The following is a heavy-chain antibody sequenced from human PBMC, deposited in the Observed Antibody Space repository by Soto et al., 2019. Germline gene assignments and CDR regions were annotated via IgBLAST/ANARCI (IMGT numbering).Heavy chain of an antibody. CDR1: GYTFTSYD. CDR3: ARGMGGSYYNYYYYGMDV. V-gene: IGHV1-8*01. CDR2: MNPNSGNT. D-gene: IGHD1-26*01. J-gene: IGHJ6*02. Sequence: GASVKVSCKASGYTFTSYDINWVRQATGQGLEWMGWMNPNSGNTGYAQKFQGRVTMTRNTSISTAYMELSSLRSEDTAVYYCARGMGGSYYNYYYYGMDVWGQGPTVTVSS.